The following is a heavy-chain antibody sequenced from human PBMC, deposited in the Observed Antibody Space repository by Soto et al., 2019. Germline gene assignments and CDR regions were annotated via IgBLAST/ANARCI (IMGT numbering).Heavy chain of an antibody. CDR2: TYFRSKWYN. Sequence: SQTLSLTCAISGDSVSSNSAAWNWIRPSPSRGLEWLGRTYFRSKWYNDYAVSVKSRITINPDTSKNQFSLQLNSVTPEDTAVYYCARTTSTPGIAVADYWGQGTLVTVSS. CDR3: ARTTSTPGIAVADY. V-gene: IGHV6-1*01. J-gene: IGHJ4*02. CDR1: GDSVSSNSAA. D-gene: IGHD6-19*01.